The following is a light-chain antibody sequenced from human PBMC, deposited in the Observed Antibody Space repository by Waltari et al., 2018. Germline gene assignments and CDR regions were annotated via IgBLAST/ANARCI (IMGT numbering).Light chain of an antibody. J-gene: IGLJ3*02. Sequence: QSALTQPASVSGSPGQSTTTPRTGTRNDVGGSTYVPWYQQHPGKAPKLMIYDVSNRPSGVSNRFSDSKSGNTASLTISGLQAEDEADYYCSSYTSSLTLVFGGGTKLTVL. CDR2: DVS. CDR3: SSYTSSLTLV. V-gene: IGLV2-14*03. CDR1: RNDVGGSTY.